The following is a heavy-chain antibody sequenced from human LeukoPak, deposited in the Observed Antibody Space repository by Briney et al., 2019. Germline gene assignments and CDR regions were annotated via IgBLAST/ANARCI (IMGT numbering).Heavy chain of an antibody. CDR2: ISAYNGNT. D-gene: IGHD3-10*01. V-gene: IGHV1-18*01. CDR1: GYTFTSYG. CDR3: ARAIHYGSGSYLSYNWFDP. Sequence: ASVKVSCKASGYTFTSYGISWVRQAPGQGLEWMGWISAYNGNTNYAQKLQGRVTMTTDTSTSTAYMELRSLRSDDTAVYYCARAIHYGSGSYLSYNWFDPWGQGTLVIVSS. J-gene: IGHJ5*02.